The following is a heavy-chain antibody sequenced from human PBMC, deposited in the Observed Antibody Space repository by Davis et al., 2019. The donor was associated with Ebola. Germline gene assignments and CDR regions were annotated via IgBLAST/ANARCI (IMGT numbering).Heavy chain of an antibody. J-gene: IGHJ4*02. CDR3: ARDQNWLRGDY. CDR1: GFTFSSYA. V-gene: IGHV3-23*01. Sequence: GGSLRLSCAASGFTFSSYAMSWVRQAPGKGLEWVSAISGSGGSTYYADSVKGRFTISRDNSKNTLDLQMHSLRAEDTAVYYCARDQNWLRGDYWGQGTLVTVSS. CDR2: ISGSGGST. D-gene: IGHD5-12*01.